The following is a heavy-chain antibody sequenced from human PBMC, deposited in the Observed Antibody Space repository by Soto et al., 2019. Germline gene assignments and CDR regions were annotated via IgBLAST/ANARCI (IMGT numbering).Heavy chain of an antibody. Sequence: QVQLVQSGAEVKKPGASVKVSCKASGYTFTSYEINWVRQATGQGLEWMGWMNPNSGNTGYAQKFQGRVTMTRNTSISTAYMELSSLRSEDTAVYYCAIIHTNYDGDYYYGMDVWGQGTTVTVSS. D-gene: IGHD3-3*01. CDR3: AIIHTNYDGDYYYGMDV. J-gene: IGHJ6*02. V-gene: IGHV1-8*01. CDR1: GYTFTSYE. CDR2: MNPNSGNT.